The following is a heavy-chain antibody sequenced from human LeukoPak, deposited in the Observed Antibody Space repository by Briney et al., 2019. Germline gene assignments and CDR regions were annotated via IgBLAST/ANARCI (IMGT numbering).Heavy chain of an antibody. CDR1: GFTFSSYS. CDR2: ISSSSSTI. V-gene: IGHV3-48*01. D-gene: IGHD2-21*01. J-gene: IGHJ6*03. CDR3: ARDGCGGDCYSIYYYYMDV. Sequence: GGSLRLSCAASGFTFSSYSMNWVRQAPGKGLEWVSYISSSSSTIYYADSVKGRFTISRDNAKNSLCLQMDSLRAEGTAVYYCARDGCGGDCYSIYYYYMDVWGKGTTVTVSS.